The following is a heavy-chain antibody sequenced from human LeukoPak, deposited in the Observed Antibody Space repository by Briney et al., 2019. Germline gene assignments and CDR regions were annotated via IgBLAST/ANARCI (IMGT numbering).Heavy chain of an antibody. J-gene: IGHJ4*02. D-gene: IGHD3-10*01. CDR2: IRYDGSNK. Sequence: GGSLRLSCAASGFTLSSYGMHCVPQAPGKGLEWVAFIRYDGSNKYYADSVKGRFTISRDNSKNTLYLQMNSLRAEDTAVYYCAKSVTTMVRGYFDYWGQGTVVTVSS. V-gene: IGHV3-30*02. CDR1: GFTLSSYG. CDR3: AKSVTTMVRGYFDY.